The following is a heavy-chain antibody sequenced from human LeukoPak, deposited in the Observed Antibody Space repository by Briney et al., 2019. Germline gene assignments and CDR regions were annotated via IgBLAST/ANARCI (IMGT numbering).Heavy chain of an antibody. CDR2: ISYDGSNI. V-gene: IGHV3-30-3*01. D-gene: IGHD3-22*01. Sequence: GGSLRLSCAASGFTFSNYAMHWVRQAPGKGLEWVAVISYDGSNIYYADSVKGRFTISRDNSKNTLYLQMNSLRAEDTAVYYCARDLYDSSESAFDIWGQGTMVTVSS. CDR1: GFTFSNYA. J-gene: IGHJ3*02. CDR3: ARDLYDSSESAFDI.